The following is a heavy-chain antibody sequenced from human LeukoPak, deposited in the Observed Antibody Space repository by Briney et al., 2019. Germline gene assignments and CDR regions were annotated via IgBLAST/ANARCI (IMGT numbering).Heavy chain of an antibody. V-gene: IGHV3-23*01. CDR3: AKSAAPYCSGGSCYSVGSFDY. D-gene: IGHD2-15*01. J-gene: IGHJ4*02. CDR2: ISGSGGST. Sequence: HPGGSLRLSCAATGFTFSSYAMSWVRQAPGKGLEWVSAISGSGGSTYYADSVKGRSTISRDNSKNTLYLQMNSLRAEDTAVYYCAKSAAPYCSGGSCYSVGSFDYWGQGTLVTVSS. CDR1: GFTFSSYA.